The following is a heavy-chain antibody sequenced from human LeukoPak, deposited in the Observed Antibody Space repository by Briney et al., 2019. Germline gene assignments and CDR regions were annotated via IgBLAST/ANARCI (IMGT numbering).Heavy chain of an antibody. CDR1: GFTVSAYS. J-gene: IGHJ3*01. CDR2: FYAGGHT. CDR3: ARMLSSDWLDAFDL. D-gene: IGHD6-19*01. V-gene: IGHV3-53*01. Sequence: GGSLRLSCAASGFTVSAYSMSWVRQAPGKGLECVSVFYAGGHTHYPDSVKGRFTVSRDTSKNTVYLQMNSLSPEESAVYYCARMLSSDWLDAFDLWGQGTMVTVSS.